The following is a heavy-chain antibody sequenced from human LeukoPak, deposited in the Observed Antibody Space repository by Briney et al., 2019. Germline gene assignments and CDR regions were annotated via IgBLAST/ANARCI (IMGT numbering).Heavy chain of an antibody. CDR3: AKGPYYYDSSGYFVY. Sequence: GGFLRLSCAASGFTFDDYAMHWVRQAPGKGLEWVSGISWNSGSIGYADSVKGRFTISRDNAKNSLYLQMNSLRAEDTALYYCAKGPYYYDSSGYFVYWGQGTLVTVSS. D-gene: IGHD3-22*01. V-gene: IGHV3-9*01. CDR1: GFTFDDYA. CDR2: ISWNSGSI. J-gene: IGHJ4*02.